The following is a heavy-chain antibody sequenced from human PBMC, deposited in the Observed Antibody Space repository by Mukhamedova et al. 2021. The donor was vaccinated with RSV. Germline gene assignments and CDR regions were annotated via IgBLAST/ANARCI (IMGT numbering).Heavy chain of an antibody. J-gene: IGHJ5*02. CDR3: ARRGYFSPLDP. Sequence: GSLIGYFWTWIRQPPGKGLKWIGQIDHSGKTNYNPSLKTRVTISVDTSENHFSLKLHSLTAADSAVYYCARRGYFSPLDPWGQGTLV. CDR2: IDHSGKT. V-gene: IGHV4-34*01. CDR1: GSLIGYF. D-gene: IGHD2/OR15-2a*01.